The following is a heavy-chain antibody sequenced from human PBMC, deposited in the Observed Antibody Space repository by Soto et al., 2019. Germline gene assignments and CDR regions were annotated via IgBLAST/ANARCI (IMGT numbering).Heavy chain of an antibody. Sequence: SETLSLTCTVSDDSSSNYKWSWIRQPPGRRLEWIGYIDSNGGTSYNPSLQSRVTISIDTSKKQFFLKLNSMTAADTAVYYCARHNYGSGSTYFDYWGQGTLVTVSS. J-gene: IGHJ4*02. CDR2: IDSNGGT. CDR1: DDSSSNYK. D-gene: IGHD3-10*01. V-gene: IGHV4-59*08. CDR3: ARHNYGSGSTYFDY.